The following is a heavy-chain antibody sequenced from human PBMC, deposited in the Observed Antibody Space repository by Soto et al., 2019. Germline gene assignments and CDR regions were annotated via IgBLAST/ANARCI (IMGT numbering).Heavy chain of an antibody. CDR1: GFTFSGYS. D-gene: IGHD3-10*01. Sequence: GGSLRFSCAASGFTFSGYSMNWVRQAPGKGLEWVSYISSSGSTIYYAASVKGRFTISRDNAKNSLYLQMNSLRAEDTAVYYCARETPPGGYWGQGTLVTVSS. CDR3: ARETPPGGY. J-gene: IGHJ4*02. CDR2: ISSSGSTI. V-gene: IGHV3-48*01.